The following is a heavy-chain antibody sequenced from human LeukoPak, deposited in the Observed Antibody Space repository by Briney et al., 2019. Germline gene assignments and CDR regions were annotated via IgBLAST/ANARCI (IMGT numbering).Heavy chain of an antibody. Sequence: ASVKVSCKPSGYTFSDYYIHWVRQAPGQGLEWMGWINPSNGVTKYAQKFEGSVTMTRGTSLSTAYMELSRVRPDDTAVYFCARDHYDVSTAYPARAIDHWGQGTLVTVSS. D-gene: IGHD3-9*01. CDR3: ARDHYDVSTAYPARAIDH. CDR2: INPSNGVT. CDR1: GYTFSDYY. J-gene: IGHJ4*02. V-gene: IGHV1-2*04.